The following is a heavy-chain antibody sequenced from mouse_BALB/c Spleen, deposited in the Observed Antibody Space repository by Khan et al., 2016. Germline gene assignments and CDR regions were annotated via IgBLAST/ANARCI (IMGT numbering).Heavy chain of an antibody. CDR1: GFTIKDTY. CDR2: IDTANVNT. Sequence: EVELVESGAELVKPGASVKLSCTAPGFTIKDTYMHWVKQRPEQGLEWIGRIDTANVNTKYDPKFQGKSTITADTSSNTAYLQLSSLTSEDTAVDYCTREGYYPYWGQGTTLTVSS. J-gene: IGHJ2*01. V-gene: IGHV14-3*02. CDR3: TREGYYPY. D-gene: IGHD2-3*01.